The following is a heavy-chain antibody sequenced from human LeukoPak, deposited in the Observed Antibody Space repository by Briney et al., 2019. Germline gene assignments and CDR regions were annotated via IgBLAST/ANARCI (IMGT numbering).Heavy chain of an antibody. J-gene: IGHJ5*02. CDR1: HGSINSYY. CDR2: VYYSGST. Sequence: SETLSLTCTVSHGSINSYYWSWIRQSPGKGLEWIGYVYYSGSTNYNPSLKSRVTILVDTSKNQFSLNLSSVTAADTAVYYCARALLSTPGFDLWGQGTLVTVSS. D-gene: IGHD2/OR15-2a*01. CDR3: ARALLSTPGFDL. V-gene: IGHV4-59*01.